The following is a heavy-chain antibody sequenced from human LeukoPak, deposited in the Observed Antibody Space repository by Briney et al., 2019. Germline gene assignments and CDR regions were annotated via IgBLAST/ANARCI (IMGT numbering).Heavy chain of an antibody. J-gene: IGHJ4*02. CDR3: ARGPVSSSGFFDY. CDR2: INGDGRNI. CDR1: GFTFSSYW. D-gene: IGHD3-22*01. Sequence: GGSLRLSCVASGFTFSSYWMHWVRQDPRKGLVWVSRINGDGRNINYADSVRGRFTISRDNAKKSLYLQMNSLRAEDTAVYYCARGPVSSSGFFDYWGQGTLVTVSS. V-gene: IGHV3-74*01.